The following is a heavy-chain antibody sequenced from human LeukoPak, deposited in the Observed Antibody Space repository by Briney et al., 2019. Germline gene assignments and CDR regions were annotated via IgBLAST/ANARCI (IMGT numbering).Heavy chain of an antibody. Sequence: ASVKVSCKASGGTFSSYAISWVRQAPGQGLEWMGGIIPIFGTANYAQKFQGRVTITADESTSTAYMELISLRSEDTAVYYCARGRLDSGYDFGDYYYYIDVWGKGTTVTVTS. V-gene: IGHV1-69*01. CDR1: GGTFSSYA. D-gene: IGHD5-12*01. CDR3: ARGRLDSGYDFGDYYYYIDV. CDR2: IIPIFGTA. J-gene: IGHJ6*03.